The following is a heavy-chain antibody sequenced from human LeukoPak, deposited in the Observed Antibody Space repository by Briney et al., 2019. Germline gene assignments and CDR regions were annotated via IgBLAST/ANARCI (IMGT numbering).Heavy chain of an antibody. D-gene: IGHD2-15*01. J-gene: IGHJ5*02. Sequence: GASVTVSCKASGYTFTGYYMHWVRQAPGQGLEWMGWINPNSGGTNYAQKFQGRVTMTRDTSISTAYMELSRLRSDDTAVYYCLGYCSGGSCYGEFDPWGQGTLVTVSS. CDR3: LGYCSGGSCYGEFDP. V-gene: IGHV1-2*02. CDR1: GYTFTGYY. CDR2: INPNSGGT.